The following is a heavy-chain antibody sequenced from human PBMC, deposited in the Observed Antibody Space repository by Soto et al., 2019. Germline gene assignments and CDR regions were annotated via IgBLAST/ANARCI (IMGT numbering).Heavy chain of an antibody. Sequence: GASVKVSCKASGYTFSVYHMHWVRQAPGQGLEWMGWVHPNSGGTNYAQSFEGRVTMTRDTSINTAYVELSRLTSDDPAVYYCAKELQRGMDVWGQGTTVTVSS. V-gene: IGHV1-2*02. J-gene: IGHJ6*02. D-gene: IGHD4-4*01. CDR3: AKELQRGMDV. CDR1: GYTFSVYH. CDR2: VHPNSGGT.